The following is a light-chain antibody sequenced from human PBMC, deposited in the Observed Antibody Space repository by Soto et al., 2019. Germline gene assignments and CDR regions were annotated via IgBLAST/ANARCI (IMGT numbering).Light chain of an antibody. CDR3: QHFNGYPLA. CDR2: YAS. Sequence: AIQLTQSPSSLSASVGDRVTITCRASQGINSALAWYQQKPGKSPKVLIYYASNLESGVPSRFSGSGSGTDFTLTINSLQPEDFAAYYCQHFNGYPLAFGGGTKVEIK. V-gene: IGKV1-13*02. CDR1: QGINSA. J-gene: IGKJ4*01.